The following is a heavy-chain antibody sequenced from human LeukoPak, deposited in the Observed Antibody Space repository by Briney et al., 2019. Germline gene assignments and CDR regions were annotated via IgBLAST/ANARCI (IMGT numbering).Heavy chain of an antibody. D-gene: IGHD6-6*01. CDR3: ARSIAARYYFDY. J-gene: IGHJ4*02. CDR1: GFTFSSYW. V-gene: IGHV3-74*01. CDR2: INSDGSST. Sequence: GGSLRLSCAASGFTFSSYWMHWVRQAPGKGLVWVSRINSDGSSTTYADSVKGRFTISRDNAKNMLYLQMSSLRAEDTAVYCCARSIAARYYFDYWGQGTLVTVSS.